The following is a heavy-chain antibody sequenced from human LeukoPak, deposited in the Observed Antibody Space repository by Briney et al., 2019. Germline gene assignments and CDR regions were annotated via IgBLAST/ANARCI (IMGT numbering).Heavy chain of an antibody. Sequence: GGSLRLSCAASGFTFSDYDMHWVRHAAGKGLEWVSGIGIVGDTHYPGAVKGRFTISRENAKNSLYLQMNSLRAGDTAVYYCTRDRYGMDVWGQGTTVTVSS. CDR3: TRDRYGMDV. CDR1: GFTFSDYD. CDR2: IGIVGDT. V-gene: IGHV3-13*01. J-gene: IGHJ6*02.